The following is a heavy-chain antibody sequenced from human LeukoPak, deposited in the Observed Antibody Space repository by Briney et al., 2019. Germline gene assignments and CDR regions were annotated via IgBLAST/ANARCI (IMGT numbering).Heavy chain of an antibody. J-gene: IGHJ5*02. Sequence: SQTLSLTCTVSGGSISSGDYYWSWIRQPPGKGLEWIGYIYYSGSTYYNPSLKSRVTISVDTSKNQFSLKLSSVTAADTAVYYCARDRITIFGVAQNWFDPWGQGTLVTVSS. CDR1: GGSISSGDYY. D-gene: IGHD3-3*01. V-gene: IGHV4-30-4*08. CDR3: ARDRITIFGVAQNWFDP. CDR2: IYYSGST.